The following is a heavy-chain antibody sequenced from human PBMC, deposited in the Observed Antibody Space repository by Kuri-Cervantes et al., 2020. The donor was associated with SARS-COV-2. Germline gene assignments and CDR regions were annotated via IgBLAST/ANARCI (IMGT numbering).Heavy chain of an antibody. V-gene: IGHV1-2*02. J-gene: IGHJ5*02. CDR1: GYTFTGYY. Sequence: ASVKVSCKASGYTFTGYYMHWVRQAPGQGLEWMGWINPNSGGTNYAQKLRGGVTMTRDTSISTAYMELSRLRSDDTAVYYCARDFGFSVLLYWFDPWGQGTLVTVSS. D-gene: IGHD2-2*01. CDR2: INPNSGGT. CDR3: ARDFGFSVLLYWFDP.